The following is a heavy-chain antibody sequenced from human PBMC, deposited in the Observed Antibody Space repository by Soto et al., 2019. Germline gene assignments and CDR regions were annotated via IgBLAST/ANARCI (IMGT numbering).Heavy chain of an antibody. Sequence: GESLKISCKGSGYSFTSYRIGWVRQMPGKGLEWMGTIYPGDSDTRYSPSFQGQVTISADKSISTAYLQWSSLKASDTAMYYCARAQGYSSSWYSTGYYYYGMDVWGQGTTVTVSS. J-gene: IGHJ6*02. CDR1: GYSFTSYR. CDR2: IYPGDSDT. CDR3: ARAQGYSSSWYSTGYYYYGMDV. V-gene: IGHV5-51*01. D-gene: IGHD6-13*01.